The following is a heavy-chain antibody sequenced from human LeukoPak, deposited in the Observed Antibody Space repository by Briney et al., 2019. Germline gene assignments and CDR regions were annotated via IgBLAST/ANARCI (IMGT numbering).Heavy chain of an antibody. CDR3: ARGFLGYCSGGSCYPYYYYGMDV. D-gene: IGHD2-15*01. CDR2: IIPILGIA. CDR1: GGTFSSYA. V-gene: IGHV1-69*04. Sequence: SVKVSCKASGGTFSSYAISWVRQAPGQGLEWMGRIIPILGIANYAQKFQGRVTITADKSTSTAYVELSGLRSEDTAVYYCARGFLGYCSGGSCYPYYYYGMDVWGQGTTVTVSS. J-gene: IGHJ6*02.